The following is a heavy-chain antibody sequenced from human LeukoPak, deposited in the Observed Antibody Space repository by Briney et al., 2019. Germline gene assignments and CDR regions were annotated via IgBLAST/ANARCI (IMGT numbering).Heavy chain of an antibody. CDR2: IKQDGSEK. Sequence: PGGSLRLSCAASGFTFSSYSMNWVRQAPGKGLEWVANIKQDGSEKYYVDSVKGRFTISRDNAKNSLYLQMNSLRAEDTAVYYCARDPFITVVRGALDYWGQGTLVTVSS. D-gene: IGHD3-10*01. CDR1: GFTFSSYS. CDR3: ARDPFITVVRGALDY. J-gene: IGHJ4*02. V-gene: IGHV3-7*01.